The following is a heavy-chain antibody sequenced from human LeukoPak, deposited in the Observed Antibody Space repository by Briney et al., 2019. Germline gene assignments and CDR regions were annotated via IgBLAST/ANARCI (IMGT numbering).Heavy chain of an antibody. D-gene: IGHD3-3*01. CDR2: VSGSGGST. J-gene: IGHJ4*02. Sequence: GGSLGLSCAASGFTFSSYAMSWVRQAPGKGLEWVSAVSGSGGSTYYADSVKGRFTISRDNSKNTLYLQMNSLRAEDTAVYYCAKLGLRYFFDYWGQGTLVTVSS. CDR1: GFTFSSYA. V-gene: IGHV3-23*01. CDR3: AKLGLRYFFDY.